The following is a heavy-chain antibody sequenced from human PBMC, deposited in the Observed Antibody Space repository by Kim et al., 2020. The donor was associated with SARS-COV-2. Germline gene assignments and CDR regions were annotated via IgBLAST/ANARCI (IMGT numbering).Heavy chain of an antibody. D-gene: IGHD3-22*01. J-gene: IGHJ3*02. V-gene: IGHV3-33*06. CDR1: GFTFSSYG. CDR3: AKGPDRLYYYDSSGSQSLDAFDI. CDR2: IWYDGSNK. Sequence: GGSLRLSCAASGFTFSSYGMHWVRQAPGKGLEWVAVIWYDGSNKYYADSVKGRFTISRDNSKNTLYLQMNSLRAEDTAVYYCAKGPDRLYYYDSSGSQSLDAFDIWGQGTMVTVSS.